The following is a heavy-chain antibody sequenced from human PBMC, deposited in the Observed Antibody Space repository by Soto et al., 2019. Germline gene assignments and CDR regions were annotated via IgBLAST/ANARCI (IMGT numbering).Heavy chain of an antibody. D-gene: IGHD1-1*01. Sequence: WCSMKLCSAASGLTFNNYAMHWARQAPGKGLEWVELTSYDGNNEYYTDSVKGRFTISRDNSKNTLFLQMNSPRPEDTAVYYCAKDKGVFNWATSYFDYWGQGALVTVSS. CDR3: AKDKGVFNWATSYFDY. CDR2: TSYDGNNE. V-gene: IGHV3-30*18. CDR1: GLTFNNYA. J-gene: IGHJ4*02.